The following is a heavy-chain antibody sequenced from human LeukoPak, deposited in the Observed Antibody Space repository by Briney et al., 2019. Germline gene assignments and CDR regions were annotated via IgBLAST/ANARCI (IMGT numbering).Heavy chain of an antibody. Sequence: GGSLRLSCAASGFTFSSYSMNWVRQAPGKGLEWVSSISSSSSYIYYADSVKGRFTISRDNAKNSLYLQMNSLRAEDTAVYYCARDNTPYYYGSGSYLYFDYWGQGTLVNVSS. D-gene: IGHD3-10*01. V-gene: IGHV3-21*01. CDR3: ARDNTPYYYGSGSYLYFDY. J-gene: IGHJ4*02. CDR2: ISSSSSYI. CDR1: GFTFSSYS.